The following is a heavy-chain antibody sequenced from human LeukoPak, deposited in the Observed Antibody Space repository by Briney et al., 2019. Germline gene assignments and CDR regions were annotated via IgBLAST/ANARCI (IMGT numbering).Heavy chain of an antibody. CDR1: GFTFSSYA. V-gene: IGHV3-23*01. J-gene: IGHJ5*02. D-gene: IGHD1-14*01. CDR3: ARGGNRYNWFDP. Sequence: GGSLRLSCAASGFTFSSYAMSWVRQAPGKGLEWVSAITGSGGSTYYADSVKGRFTISRDNSKNTLYRQMNSLRAEDTALYYCARGGNRYNWFDPWGQGTLVTVSS. CDR2: ITGSGGST.